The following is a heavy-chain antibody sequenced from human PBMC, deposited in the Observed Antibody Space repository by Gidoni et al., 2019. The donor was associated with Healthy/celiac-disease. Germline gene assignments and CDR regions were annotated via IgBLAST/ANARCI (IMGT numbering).Heavy chain of an antibody. Sequence: QVQLQESGPGLVKPSETLSLTCTVSGGSISSYYWSWIRQPPGKGLEWIGYIYYSGSTNYNPSLKSRVTISVDTSKNQFSLKLSSVTAADTAVYYCARGGYNWNYDVGQLDYWGQGTLVTVSS. CDR3: ARGGYNWNYDVGQLDY. CDR2: IYYSGST. CDR1: GGSISSYY. V-gene: IGHV4-59*01. D-gene: IGHD1-7*01. J-gene: IGHJ4*02.